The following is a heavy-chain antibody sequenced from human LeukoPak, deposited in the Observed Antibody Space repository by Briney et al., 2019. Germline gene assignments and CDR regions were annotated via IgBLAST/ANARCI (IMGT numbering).Heavy chain of an antibody. CDR1: GGSISSGGYY. D-gene: IGHD4-11*01. Sequence: SQTLSLTCTVSGGSISSGGYYWSWIRQHPGKGLEWIGYIYYSGSTYYNPSLKSRVTISVDPSKNQFSLKLSSVTAADTAAYYCATRHDYSNYWDYYGMDVWGPRDHGHRPL. CDR3: ATRHDYSNYWDYYGMDV. J-gene: IGHJ6*01. V-gene: IGHV4-31*03. CDR2: IYYSGST.